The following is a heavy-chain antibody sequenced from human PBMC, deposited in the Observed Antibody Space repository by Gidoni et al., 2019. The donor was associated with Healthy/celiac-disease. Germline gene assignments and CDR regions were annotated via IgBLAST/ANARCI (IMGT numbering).Heavy chain of an antibody. D-gene: IGHD5-18*01. V-gene: IGHV3-30-3*01. Sequence: QVQLVESGGGVVQPGRSLRLSCATSGFTFSISAMHWVRQAPGKGLEWVALISYDESNKYSADSVKGRFTISRDISENTLYLQMDSLRTEDTAVYYCAREGYSSAFDVWGQGTMVTVSS. CDR1: GFTFSISA. CDR2: ISYDESNK. CDR3: AREGYSSAFDV. J-gene: IGHJ3*01.